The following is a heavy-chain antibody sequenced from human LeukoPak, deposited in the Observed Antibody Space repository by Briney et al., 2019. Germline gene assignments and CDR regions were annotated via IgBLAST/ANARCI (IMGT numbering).Heavy chain of an antibody. D-gene: IGHD1-1*01. V-gene: IGHV4-38-2*01. CDR3: ARVGPLAVGTGKRVYSFDY. CDR1: GFPITSGDY. CDR2: ISHSGDT. J-gene: IGHJ4*02. Sequence: SSETLSLTCDVSGFPITSGDYWGWIRQSPGRGLEWIGSISHSGDTYYIPSLRSRVTMSLDTSRNQFSLDLRSVSAADTAVYFCARVGPLAVGTGKRVYSFDYWGQGTLVTVSS.